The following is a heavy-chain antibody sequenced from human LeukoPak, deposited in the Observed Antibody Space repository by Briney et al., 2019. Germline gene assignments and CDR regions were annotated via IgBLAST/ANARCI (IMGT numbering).Heavy chain of an antibody. CDR3: ARDMRGDGFDI. V-gene: IGHV3-7*04. D-gene: IGHD2-2*01. Sequence: GGSLRLSCAASGFTFSTYWMTWVRQAPGKGLEWVANIRQDGSEKYYVDSVKGRFTISRDNAKKSLFLQMNSLRAEDTAVYYCARDMRGDGFDIWGQGTMVTVSS. J-gene: IGHJ3*02. CDR1: GFTFSTYW. CDR2: IRQDGSEK.